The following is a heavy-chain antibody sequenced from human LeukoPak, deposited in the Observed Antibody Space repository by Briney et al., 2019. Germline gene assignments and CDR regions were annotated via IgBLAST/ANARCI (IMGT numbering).Heavy chain of an antibody. Sequence: GGSLRLSCAASGFTFSSYAMHWVRQAPGKGLEWVAVISYDGSNKYYADSVKGRFTISRDNSKNTLYLQMNSLRAEDTAVYYCARARTTPFDYWGQGTLVTVSS. V-gene: IGHV3-30-3*01. D-gene: IGHD1-1*01. CDR3: ARARTTPFDY. CDR1: GFTFSSYA. CDR2: ISYDGSNK. J-gene: IGHJ4*02.